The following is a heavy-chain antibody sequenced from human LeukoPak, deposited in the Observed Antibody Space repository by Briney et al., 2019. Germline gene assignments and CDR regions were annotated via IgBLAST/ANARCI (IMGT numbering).Heavy chain of an antibody. CDR2: IYYSGST. J-gene: IGHJ4*02. Sequence: PSETLSLTCTVTGGSISSSSYYWGWIRQPPGKGLEWIGSIYYSGSTYYNPSLKSRVTISVDTSKNQFSLKLSSVTAADTAVYYCARGPKYYYDSSGHFDYWGQGTLVTVSS. V-gene: IGHV4-39*01. CDR3: ARGPKYYYDSSGHFDY. CDR1: GGSISSSSYY. D-gene: IGHD3-22*01.